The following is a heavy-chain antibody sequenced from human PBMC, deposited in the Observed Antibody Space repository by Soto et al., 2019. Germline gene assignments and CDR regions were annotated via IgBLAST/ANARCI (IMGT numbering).Heavy chain of an antibody. V-gene: IGHV4-34*01. D-gene: IGHD3-3*01. CDR3: ARSRFLEWFQSYYYYYYMDV. CDR1: GGSFSGYY. Sequence: SETLSLTCAVYGGSFSGYYWSWIRQPPGKGLEWIGEINHSGSTNYNPSLKRRVTISVDTSKNQFSLELSSVTAADTAVYYCARSRFLEWFQSYYYYYYMDVWGKGTTVTVSS. J-gene: IGHJ6*03. CDR2: INHSGST.